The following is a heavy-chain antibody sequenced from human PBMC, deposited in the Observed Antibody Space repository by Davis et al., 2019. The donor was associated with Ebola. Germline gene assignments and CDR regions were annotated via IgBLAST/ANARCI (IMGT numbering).Heavy chain of an antibody. Sequence: LRLSCAISGDSVSSGGWNWIRQSPSRGLEWLGRTYYNYKLYNDYAVSVKSRISINPDTSKNQFSLQLNSVTPEDTALYYCARGWLRAGLDVWGEGTTVTVPS. D-gene: IGHD5-18*01. CDR2: TYYNYKLYN. CDR3: ARGWLRAGLDV. CDR1: GDSVSSGG. V-gene: IGHV6-1*01. J-gene: IGHJ6*04.